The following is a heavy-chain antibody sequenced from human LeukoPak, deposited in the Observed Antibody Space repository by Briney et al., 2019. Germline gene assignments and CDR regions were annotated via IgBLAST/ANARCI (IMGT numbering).Heavy chain of an antibody. CDR3: ARDRYGLDTAMAGDAFDI. CDR1: GFTFSSYS. V-gene: IGHV3-21*01. J-gene: IGHJ3*02. Sequence: PGGSLILSCAASGFTFSSYSMNWVRQAPGKGLEWVSSISSSSSYIYYADSVKGRFTISRDNAKNSLYLQMNSLRAEDTAVYYCARDRYGLDTAMAGDAFDIWGQGTMVTVSS. D-gene: IGHD5-18*01. CDR2: ISSSSSYI.